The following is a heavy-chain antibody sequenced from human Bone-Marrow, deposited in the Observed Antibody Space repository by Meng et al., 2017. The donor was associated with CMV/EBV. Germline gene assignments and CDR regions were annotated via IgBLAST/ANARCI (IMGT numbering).Heavy chain of an antibody. D-gene: IGHD6-19*01. CDR1: GYTFTSYG. J-gene: IGHJ6*02. Sequence: ASVKVSCKASGYTFTSYGISWVRQAPGQGLEWMGWISVYNGNTNYAQKLQGRVTMTTDTSTSTAYMELRSLRSDDTAVYYCARWESRGWDGTAYYYGMDVWGQGTTVTVSS. V-gene: IGHV1-18*01. CDR2: ISVYNGNT. CDR3: ARWESRGWDGTAYYYGMDV.